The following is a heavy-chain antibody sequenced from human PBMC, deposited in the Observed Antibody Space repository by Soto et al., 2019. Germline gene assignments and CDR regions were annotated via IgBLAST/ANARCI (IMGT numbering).Heavy chain of an antibody. CDR2: MKQDGSEK. Sequence: EVQVVESGGGLVQPGGSLRLSCAASEFTLSTYWMTWVRQAPGKGLEWVANMKQDGSEKYYVDSVKGRFTVSRDNAKNSLYLQMNSLRTEDTAVYYCGTADRRTAAGGTVQWGQGTLVTVSS. D-gene: IGHD6-13*01. J-gene: IGHJ4*02. CDR3: GTADRRTAAGGTVQ. V-gene: IGHV3-7*01. CDR1: EFTLSTYW.